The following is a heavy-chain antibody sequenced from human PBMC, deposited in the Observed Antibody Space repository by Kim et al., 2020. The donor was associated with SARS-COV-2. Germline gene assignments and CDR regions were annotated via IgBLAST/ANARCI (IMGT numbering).Heavy chain of an antibody. V-gene: IGHV3-33*01. Sequence: GGSLRLSCAASGFSFSGHGMHWLRQAPGKGLEWVALIWYDGSKKYYGDSVKGRFTISRDNSRNILYLQMNNLGAEDTAVYYGARLGGTTIDYWGQGTLVTVSS. CDR2: IWYDGSKK. CDR1: GFSFSGHG. D-gene: IGHD4-17*01. J-gene: IGHJ4*02. CDR3: ARLGGTTIDY.